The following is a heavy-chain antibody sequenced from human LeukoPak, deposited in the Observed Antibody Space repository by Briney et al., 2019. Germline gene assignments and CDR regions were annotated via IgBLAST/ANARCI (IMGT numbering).Heavy chain of an antibody. D-gene: IGHD6-6*01. CDR3: AGDPGTIAARRWFDP. CDR1: GFTFRSYS. CDR2: ISGDSAYI. Sequence: PGGSLRLSCAASGFTFRSYSMNWVRQAPGEGLEWVLSISGDSAYIYYADSVKGRFTISRDNAKNPLDLQMNSLRAEDTAVYYCAGDPGTIAARRWFDPWGHGTLVTVSS. J-gene: IGHJ5*02. V-gene: IGHV3-21*06.